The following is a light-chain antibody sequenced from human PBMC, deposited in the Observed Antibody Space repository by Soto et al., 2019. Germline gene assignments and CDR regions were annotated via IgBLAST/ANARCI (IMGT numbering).Light chain of an antibody. Sequence: QSVLTQPPSVSGAPGQRVTISCTGSSSNIGGGYDVHWYQQLPGTAPKVLIYGNTNRPSGVPDRFSGSKSGTSASLAITGLQAEDEADYYCQSYDNSLSGLYVFGTGTKLTVL. V-gene: IGLV1-40*01. J-gene: IGLJ1*01. CDR1: SSNIGGGYD. CDR2: GNT. CDR3: QSYDNSLSGLYV.